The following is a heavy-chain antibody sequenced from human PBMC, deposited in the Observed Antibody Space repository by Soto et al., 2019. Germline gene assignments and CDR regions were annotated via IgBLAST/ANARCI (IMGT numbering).Heavy chain of an antibody. J-gene: IGHJ4*02. CDR3: APLALRYSSCWDEFSD. CDR2: IKSKTDGGTT. CDR1: GFTFSNVW. D-gene: IGHD6-19*01. Sequence: EVQLVESGGGLVKPGGSLRLSCAASGFTFSNVWMNWVRQAPGKGLEWVGRIKSKTDGGTTDYAAPVKGRFTISRDESKNTHNLQINSLKTEDTVVYYCAPLALRYSSCWDEFSDWGQGTLVTVSS. V-gene: IGHV3-15*07.